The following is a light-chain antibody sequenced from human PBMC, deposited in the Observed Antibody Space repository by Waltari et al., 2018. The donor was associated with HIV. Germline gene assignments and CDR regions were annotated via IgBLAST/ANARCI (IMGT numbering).Light chain of an antibody. CDR3: QQTYITPPT. V-gene: IGKV1-39*01. CDR2: AAS. CDR1: QSISTY. J-gene: IGKJ1*01. Sequence: DIQMTQSPSSLSAYVGDRVTITCRASQSISTYLNWYQQKPGKAPKLLIYAASNLQSGVPSWFSGSGHGTDFTLTISRLQPADFATYYCQQTYITPPTFGQGTKVEIK.